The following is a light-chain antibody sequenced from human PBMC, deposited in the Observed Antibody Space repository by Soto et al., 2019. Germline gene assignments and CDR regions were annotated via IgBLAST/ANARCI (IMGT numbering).Light chain of an antibody. Sequence: QSALTQPPSASGSPGQSVTISCTGTISDVAGYNYVSWYQQNPGKAPKLIIYALSKRPSGVPDRFSGSKSGNTASLTVSGLQAEDEADYYCSSYAGSNNYVFGTGTKLTVL. CDR3: SSYAGSNNYV. CDR1: ISDVAGYNY. CDR2: ALS. V-gene: IGLV2-8*01. J-gene: IGLJ1*01.